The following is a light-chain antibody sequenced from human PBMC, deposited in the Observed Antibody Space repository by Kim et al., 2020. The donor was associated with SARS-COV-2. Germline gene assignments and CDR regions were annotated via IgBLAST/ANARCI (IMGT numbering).Light chain of an antibody. CDR3: NSRDNSADRLGV. J-gene: IGLJ3*02. CDR1: SRRKYY. Sequence: LGQTVRITCQGDSRRKYYGGWYQQKPGQAPVLLIYNKNNRPSGIPDRFSVSTSGNTASLTITGAQAEDEADYYCNSRDNSADRLGVFGGGTQLTVL. CDR2: NKN. V-gene: IGLV3-19*01.